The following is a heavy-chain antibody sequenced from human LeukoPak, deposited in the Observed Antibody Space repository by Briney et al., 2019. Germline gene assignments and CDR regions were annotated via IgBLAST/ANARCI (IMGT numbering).Heavy chain of an antibody. CDR1: GFTFSYYW. CDR2: INSDGSST. CDR3: ARVGTIAAAGTSDH. J-gene: IGHJ5*02. Sequence: PGGSLRLSCAASGFTFSYYWMHWVRQAPGKGLVWVSRINSDGSSTRYADSVRGRFTISRDNAKNLLYLQMTSLRVEDTAVYYCARVGTIAAAGTSDHWGQGTLVTVSS. V-gene: IGHV3-74*01. D-gene: IGHD6-13*01.